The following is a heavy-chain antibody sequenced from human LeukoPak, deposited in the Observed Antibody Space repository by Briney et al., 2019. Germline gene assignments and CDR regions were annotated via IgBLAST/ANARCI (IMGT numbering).Heavy chain of an antibody. CDR3: ARGMFIGKYDYVWGSYRHHDAFDI. Sequence: GASVKVSCKASGYTFTGYYMHWVRQAPGQGLEWMGRINPNSGGTNYAQTFQGKVTMTRDTSISTAYMELSRLRSDDTAVYYCARGMFIGKYDYVWGSYRHHDAFDIWGQGTMVTVSS. D-gene: IGHD3-16*02. CDR2: INPNSGGT. CDR1: GYTFTGYY. J-gene: IGHJ3*02. V-gene: IGHV1-2*06.